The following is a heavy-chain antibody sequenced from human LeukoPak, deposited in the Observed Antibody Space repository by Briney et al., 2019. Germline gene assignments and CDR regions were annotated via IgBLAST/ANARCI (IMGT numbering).Heavy chain of an antibody. CDR2: IYTSGST. D-gene: IGHD6-13*01. CDR3: ARDGAIAAAASTFDP. V-gene: IGHV4-4*07. Sequence: SETLSLTCTVSGGSISIYYWNWIRQPAGKGLEWIGRIYTSGSTNYKPSLKSRVTISVDTSKNQFSLKLSSVTAADTAVYYCARDGAIAAAASTFDPWGQGTLVTVSS. J-gene: IGHJ5*02. CDR1: GGSISIYY.